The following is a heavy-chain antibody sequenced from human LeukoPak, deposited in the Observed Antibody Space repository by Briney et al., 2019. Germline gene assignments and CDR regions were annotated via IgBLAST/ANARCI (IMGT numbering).Heavy chain of an antibody. CDR1: GYTFTGYY. D-gene: IGHD1-26*01. CDR2: INPNSGGT. CDR3: ARASISGSYQYDFDY. V-gene: IGHV1-2*02. Sequence: ASVKVSCKASGYTFTGYYMHWVRQAPGQGLEWMGWINPNSGGTNYAQKFQGRVTMTRDTSISTAYMELSRLRSDDTAVYYCARASISGSYQYDFDYWGQGTLVSVSS. J-gene: IGHJ4*02.